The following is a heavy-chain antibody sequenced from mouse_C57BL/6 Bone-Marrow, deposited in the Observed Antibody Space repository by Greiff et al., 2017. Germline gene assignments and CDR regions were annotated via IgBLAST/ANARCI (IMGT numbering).Heavy chain of an antibody. CDR2: ISDGGSYT. D-gene: IGHD2-3*01. J-gene: IGHJ2*01. V-gene: IGHV5-4*01. Sequence: EVKLMESGGGLVKPGGSLKLSCAASGFTFSSYAMSWVRQTPEKRLEWVATISDGGSYTYYPDNVKGRFTISRDNAKNNLYLQMSHLKSEDTAMYYCARDGCGYYVPFDYWGQGTTLTVSS. CDR3: ARDGCGYYVPFDY. CDR1: GFTFSSYA.